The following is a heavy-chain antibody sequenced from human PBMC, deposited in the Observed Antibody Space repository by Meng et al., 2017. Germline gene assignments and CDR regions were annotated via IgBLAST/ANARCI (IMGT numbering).Heavy chain of an antibody. V-gene: IGHV4-34*01. CDR1: GWSFRGSY. CDR3: ARDTVEAYCGGDCCPLGY. CDR2: INHSGST. D-gene: IGHD2-21*02. Sequence: PQASGQGRLNPSETLSPTFAVYGWSFRGSYGSWIRQPPGKGLEWIGEINHSGSTNYNPSLKSRVTISVDTSKNQFSLKLSSVTAADTAVYYCARDTVEAYCGGDCCPLGYWGQGTLVTVSS. J-gene: IGHJ4*02.